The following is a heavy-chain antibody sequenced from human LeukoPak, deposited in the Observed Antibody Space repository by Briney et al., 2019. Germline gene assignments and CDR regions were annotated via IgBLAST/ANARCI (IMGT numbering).Heavy chain of an antibody. D-gene: IGHD6-13*01. Sequence: SETLSLTCTVSGGSISPYYWSWIRQPPGKGLEWIAYMSYSGTTNSNPSLKSRVAVSVDTSKNQFSLMLTAVTAADTAVYYCARDLGSSWPNWYFDLWGRGTLVTVPS. V-gene: IGHV4-59*01. CDR1: GGSISPYY. CDR2: MSYSGTT. CDR3: ARDLGSSWPNWYFDL. J-gene: IGHJ2*01.